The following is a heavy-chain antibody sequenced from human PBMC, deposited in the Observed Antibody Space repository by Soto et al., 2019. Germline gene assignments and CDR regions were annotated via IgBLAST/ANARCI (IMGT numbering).Heavy chain of an antibody. CDR1: GGSFSGYY. J-gene: IGHJ4*02. Sequence: SETLSLTCAVYGGSFSGYYWSWIRQPPGKGLEWIGEINHSGSTNYSPSLKSRVTISVDTSKNQFSLKLSSVTAADTAVYYCARGPDGDYYGEYFDYWGQGTLVTVSS. D-gene: IGHD3-10*01. CDR2: INHSGST. CDR3: ARGPDGDYYGEYFDY. V-gene: IGHV4-34*01.